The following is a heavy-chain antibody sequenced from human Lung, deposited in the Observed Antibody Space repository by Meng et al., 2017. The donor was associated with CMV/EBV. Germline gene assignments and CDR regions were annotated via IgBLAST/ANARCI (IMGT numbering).Heavy chain of an antibody. CDR2: IYWNDDK. CDR3: AHSGTDHGDYGNFDY. J-gene: IGHJ4*02. Sequence: SGXXLVXPTQTLTLTCTFSGFSLSTSGVGVGWIRQPPGKALEWLALIYWNDDKRYSPSLKSRLTITKDTSKNQVVLTMTNMDPVDTATYYCAHSGTDHGDYGNFDYWGQGTXVTGSS. CDR1: GFSLSTSGVG. D-gene: IGHD4-17*01. V-gene: IGHV2-5*01.